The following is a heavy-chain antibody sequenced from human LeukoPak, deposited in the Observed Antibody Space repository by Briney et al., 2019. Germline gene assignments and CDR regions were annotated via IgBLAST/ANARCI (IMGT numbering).Heavy chain of an antibody. V-gene: IGHV4-59*01. CDR1: GGSISSYY. J-gene: IGHJ4*02. CDR3: VRGRAYGEIAYYFDY. D-gene: IGHD5-24*01. Sequence: SETLSLTCTVSGGSISSYYWIWIRQPPGKGLEWIGYIYYSGITNYNPSLKSRVTISLDTSKNQFSLKLSSVTAADTAVYYCVRGRAYGEIAYYFDYWGQGTLVTVSS. CDR2: IYYSGIT.